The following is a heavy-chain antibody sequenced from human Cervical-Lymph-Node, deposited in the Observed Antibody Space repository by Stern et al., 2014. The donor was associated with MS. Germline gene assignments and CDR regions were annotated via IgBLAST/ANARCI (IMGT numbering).Heavy chain of an antibody. Sequence: QVQLVQSGAEVKDPGVSVKVSCKASGYSFISHAMHWVRQAPGQTFEWMGWINGDNGNTKYSQKLQGRVTITRDKTTSTAYMELSSLTSEDTAVYYCARAGYCSPSTCSDAFDIWGQGTMVTVSS. CDR1: GYSFISHA. CDR3: ARAGYCSPSTCSDAFDI. D-gene: IGHD2-15*01. J-gene: IGHJ3*02. V-gene: IGHV1-3*01. CDR2: INGDNGNT.